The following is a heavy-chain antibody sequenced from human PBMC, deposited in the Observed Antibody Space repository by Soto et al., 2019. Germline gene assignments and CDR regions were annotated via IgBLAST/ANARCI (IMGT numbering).Heavy chain of an antibody. CDR2: IYWDDDK. CDR1: GFSLSTRDVG. CDR3: ADGRGGVDNF. J-gene: IGHJ4*02. Sequence: QITLNESGPTLVKPTQTLTLTCTFSGFSLSTRDVGVGWIRQPPGKALEWLGVIYWDDDKRYSPSLKSRLTITKDASKNKVVLRRTKMDPVDTATYYCADGRGGVDNFWGQGTLVTVSS. V-gene: IGHV2-5*02. D-gene: IGHD3-16*01.